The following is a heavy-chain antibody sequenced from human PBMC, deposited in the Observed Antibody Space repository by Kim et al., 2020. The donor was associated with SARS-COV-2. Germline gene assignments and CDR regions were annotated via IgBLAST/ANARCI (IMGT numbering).Heavy chain of an antibody. CDR3: ARDPAMVRGALNY. Sequence: YAQKLQGRVTMTTDTSTSTAYMELRSLRSDDTAVYYCARDPAMVRGALNYWGQGTLVTVSS. V-gene: IGHV1-18*01. D-gene: IGHD3-10*01. J-gene: IGHJ4*02.